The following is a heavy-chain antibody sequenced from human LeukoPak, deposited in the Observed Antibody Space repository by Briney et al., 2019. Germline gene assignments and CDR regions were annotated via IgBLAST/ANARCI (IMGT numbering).Heavy chain of an antibody. D-gene: IGHD5-18*01. CDR2: ISSGSSYI. V-gene: IGHV3-21*01. J-gene: IGHJ4*02. CDR3: AREGGYSYGSRNDY. Sequence: GGSLRLSCAASGFTFSSYSMNWVRQAPGKGLEWVSSISSGSSYIYYADSVKGRFTISRDNAKNSLYLQMNSLRAEDTAVYYCAREGGYSYGSRNDYWGQGTLVTVSS. CDR1: GFTFSSYS.